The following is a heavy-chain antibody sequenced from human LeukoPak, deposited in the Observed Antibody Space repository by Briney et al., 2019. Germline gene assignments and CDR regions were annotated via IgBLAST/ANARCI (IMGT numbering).Heavy chain of an antibody. CDR1: GYTFTSYD. V-gene: IGHV1-8*01. CDR3: ARAPGIFGVVITYYYYYYMDG. CDR2: MNPNSGNT. D-gene: IGHD3-3*01. Sequence: ASVKVSCKASGYTFTSYDINWVRQATGQGLEWMGWMNPNSGNTGCAQKFQGRVTMTRNTSISTAYMELSSLRSEDTAVYYCARAPGIFGVVITYYYYYYMDGWGKGTTVTVSS. J-gene: IGHJ6*03.